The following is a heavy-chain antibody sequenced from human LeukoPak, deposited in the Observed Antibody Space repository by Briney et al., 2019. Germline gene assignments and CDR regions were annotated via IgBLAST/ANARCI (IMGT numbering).Heavy chain of an antibody. Sequence: ASVKVSCKASGYTFTSYGISWVRQAPGRGLEWIGWISAYNGNTNYAQKLQGRVTMTTDTSTSTAYMELRSLRSDDTAVYYCAREGGPYSSGWYRGGPYDAFDIWGQGTMVTVSS. J-gene: IGHJ3*02. CDR1: GYTFTSYG. V-gene: IGHV1-18*01. CDR2: ISAYNGNT. CDR3: AREGGPYSSGWYRGGPYDAFDI. D-gene: IGHD6-19*01.